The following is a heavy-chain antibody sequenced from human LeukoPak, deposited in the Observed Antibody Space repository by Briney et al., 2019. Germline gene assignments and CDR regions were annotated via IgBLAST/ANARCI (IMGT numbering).Heavy chain of an antibody. J-gene: IGHJ4*02. D-gene: IGHD2-21*02. CDR3: ARGKTMVYCGGDCYRFDN. V-gene: IGHV1-8*01. CDR2: MNPNNGNT. Sequence: ASVKVSCKASGYPFTSYDFNWVRQATGQGLEWMGWMNPNNGNTGYAQKFQGRVTLTRNTSISTAYMELSSLTSDDTAVYYCARGKTMVYCGGDCYRFDNWGQGTLVTVSS. CDR1: GYPFTSYD.